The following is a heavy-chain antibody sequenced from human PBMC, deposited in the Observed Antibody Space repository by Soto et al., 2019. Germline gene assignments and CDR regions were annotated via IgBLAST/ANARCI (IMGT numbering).Heavy chain of an antibody. J-gene: IGHJ6*02. CDR3: AKERGDSYVYDAMDV. CDR1: GFTFSSYA. Sequence: EVQLLESGGGLVQPGGSLRLSCAASGFTFSSYAMRWVRQAPGKGLEWVSGISGSGGSTYYADSVKGRFTISRDTSTNTLCLQPNSLRAADTAVYYCAKERGDSYVYDAMDVWGQGTKVTVSS. V-gene: IGHV3-23*01. D-gene: IGHD5-18*01. CDR2: ISGSGGST.